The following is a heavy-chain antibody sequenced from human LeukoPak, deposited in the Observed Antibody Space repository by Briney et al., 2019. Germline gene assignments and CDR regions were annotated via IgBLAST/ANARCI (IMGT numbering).Heavy chain of an antibody. J-gene: IGHJ4*02. CDR1: GGSISSSSYY. CDR2: IYYSGST. Sequence: SETLSLTCTVSGGSISSSSYYWGWIRQPPGKGLEWIGSIYYSGSTYYNPSLKSRVTISVDTSKNQFSLKLSSVTAADTAVYYCARLNWNDPDFDYWGQGTLVTVSS. CDR3: ARLNWNDPDFDY. D-gene: IGHD1-20*01. V-gene: IGHV4-39*07.